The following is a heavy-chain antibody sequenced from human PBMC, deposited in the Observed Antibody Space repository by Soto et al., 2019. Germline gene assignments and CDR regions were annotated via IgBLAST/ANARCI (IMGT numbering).Heavy chain of an antibody. CDR1: GGTFNNYL. D-gene: IGHD2-2*01. J-gene: IGHJ4*02. CDR2: IIPIFGTP. Sequence: SVKVSCKASGGTFNNYLINWVRQAPGQGLEWMAGIIPIFGTPNYAQKFQGRVTITADKSTSTAYMELNSLRSEDTAVYYCAGRCDGTNCLAHFDYWGQGTLVTVSS. CDR3: AGRCDGTNCLAHFDY. V-gene: IGHV1-69*06.